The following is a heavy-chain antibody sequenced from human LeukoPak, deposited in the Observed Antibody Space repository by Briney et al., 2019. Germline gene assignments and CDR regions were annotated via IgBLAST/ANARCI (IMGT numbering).Heavy chain of an antibody. CDR1: GYTFTGYY. CDR3: ARGNCSSPSCYDWFDP. D-gene: IGHD2-2*01. Sequence: GASVKVSCKASGYTFTGYYIHWVRQAPRQGLEWMGWINPNSGGTNYAQKFQGRGTMTRDTSISTAYMELSRLRSDDTAVYYCARGNCSSPSCYDWFDPWGQGTLVTVSS. J-gene: IGHJ5*02. CDR2: INPNSGGT. V-gene: IGHV1-2*02.